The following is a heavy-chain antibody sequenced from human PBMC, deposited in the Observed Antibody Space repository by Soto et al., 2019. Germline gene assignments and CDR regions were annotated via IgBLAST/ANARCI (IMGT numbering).Heavy chain of an antibody. V-gene: IGHV1-18*01. CDR3: ARAVYYDSSGDQYFQH. CDR2: ISAYNGNT. J-gene: IGHJ1*01. D-gene: IGHD3-22*01. CDR1: GYTFTSYG. Sequence: GASVKVSCKASGYTFTSYGISWVRQAPGQGLEWMGWISAYNGNTNYAQKLQGRVTMTTDTSTSTAYMELRSLRSDDTAVYYCARAVYYDSSGDQYFQHWGQGTLVTVSS.